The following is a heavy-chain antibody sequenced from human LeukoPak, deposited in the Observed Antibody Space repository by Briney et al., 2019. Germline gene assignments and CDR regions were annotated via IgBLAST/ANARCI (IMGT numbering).Heavy chain of an antibody. CDR3: ARDGELGAALGGASYFWFDP. CDR2: ISGKDGHT. D-gene: IGHD6-25*01. CDR1: GYTFTSYG. Sequence: ASVKVSCTASGYTFTSYGINWVRQAPGQGLEWMGWISGKDGHTRYAQKFQGRGTMTIDTSASTAYMELRSLTSDDTAVYYCARDGELGAALGGASYFWFDPWGQGTLVTVSS. V-gene: IGHV1-18*04. J-gene: IGHJ5*02.